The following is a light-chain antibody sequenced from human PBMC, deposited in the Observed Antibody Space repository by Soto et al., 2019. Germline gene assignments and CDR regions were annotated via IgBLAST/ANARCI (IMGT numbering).Light chain of an antibody. CDR1: QSVSSIY. Sequence: EIVLTQSPGTLSLSPGERATLSCRASQSVSSIYLAWYQQNPGQPPRLLIYGAASRATGIPDRFSGSGSGTDFTLTISRLEPEDFAVYYCQQYGSSPLYTFGQGTKLEIK. CDR2: GAA. V-gene: IGKV3-20*01. J-gene: IGKJ2*01. CDR3: QQYGSSPLYT.